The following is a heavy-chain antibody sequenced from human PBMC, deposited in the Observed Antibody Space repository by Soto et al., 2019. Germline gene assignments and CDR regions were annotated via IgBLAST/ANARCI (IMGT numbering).Heavy chain of an antibody. V-gene: IGHV4-31*03. CDR3: ARGGAYSRGGYPYYYYMDV. CDR1: GGSISSGGYY. D-gene: IGHD6-19*01. CDR2: IYYSGST. J-gene: IGHJ6*03. Sequence: SETLSLTCTVSGGSISSGGYYWSWIRQHPGKGLEWIGYIYYSGSTYYNPSLKSRVTISVDTSKNQFSLKLSSVTAADTAVYYCARGGAYSRGGYPYYYYMDVWGKGTTVTAAS.